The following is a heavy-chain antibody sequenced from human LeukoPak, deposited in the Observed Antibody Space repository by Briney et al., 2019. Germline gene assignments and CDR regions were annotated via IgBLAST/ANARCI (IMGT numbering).Heavy chain of an antibody. V-gene: IGHV3-43*02. CDR3: ATQNPPGSGYYDTYNWFDP. Sequence: GGSLRLSCTATGFTFDDYVMHWVRQAPGKGLEWVSLISGDGSGTYYADSVKGRFTISRDNSKNSLFLHMSGLRAEDTALYYCATQNPPGSGYYDTYNWFDPWGEGTLVTVAS. CDR2: ISGDGSGT. CDR1: GFTFDDYV. D-gene: IGHD5-12*01. J-gene: IGHJ5*02.